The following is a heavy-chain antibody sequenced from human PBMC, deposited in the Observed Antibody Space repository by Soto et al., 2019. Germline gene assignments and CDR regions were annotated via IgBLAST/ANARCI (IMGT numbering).Heavy chain of an antibody. J-gene: IGHJ6*02. CDR1: GYTFTGYY. CDR2: INPNSGGT. Sequence: ASVKVSCKASGYTFTGYYMHWARQAPGQGPEWMGWINPNSGGTNYAQKFQGRVTMTRDTSISTAYMELSRLRSDDTAVYYCASRYSGYESYYGMDVWGQGTTVTVSS. CDR3: ASRYSGYESYYGMDV. D-gene: IGHD5-12*01. V-gene: IGHV1-2*02.